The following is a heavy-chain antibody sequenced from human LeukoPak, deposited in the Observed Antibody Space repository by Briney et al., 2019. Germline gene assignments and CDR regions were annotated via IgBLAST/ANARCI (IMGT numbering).Heavy chain of an antibody. CDR3: ARDGDWYSSSSFEY. Sequence: ASVKVSCKASGYTFTNYDFSWVRQAPGQGLEWMAWISTSNGNTNYAQKFRGRVTMTTDTSTNTAYMELWGLTSDDTAVYYCARDGDWYSSSSFEYWGQGTLVTVSS. CDR2: ISTSNGNT. CDR1: GYTFTNYD. D-gene: IGHD6-6*01. J-gene: IGHJ4*02. V-gene: IGHV1-18*01.